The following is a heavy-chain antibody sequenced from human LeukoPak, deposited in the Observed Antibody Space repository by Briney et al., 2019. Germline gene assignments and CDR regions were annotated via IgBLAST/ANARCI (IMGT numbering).Heavy chain of an antibody. Sequence: SETLSLTCTVSGGSISSYYWSWIRQPAGRGLELIGRIYPSGSTNYNPSLKSRVTMSVDTSKNQFSLKLSSVTAADTAVYYCARVLYYYYYMDVWGKGTTVTVSS. V-gene: IGHV4-4*07. CDR2: IYPSGST. J-gene: IGHJ6*03. D-gene: IGHD4/OR15-4a*01. CDR3: ARVLYYYYYMDV. CDR1: GGSISSYY.